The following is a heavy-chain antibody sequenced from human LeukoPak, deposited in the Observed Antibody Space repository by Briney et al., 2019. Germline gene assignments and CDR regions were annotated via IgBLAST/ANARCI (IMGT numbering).Heavy chain of an antibody. D-gene: IGHD3-9*01. CDR3: AGGPYDILTGYPSSFDY. CDR2: IYYSGST. CDR1: GGSISSSSYY. Sequence: SETLSLTCTVSGGSISSSSYYWGWIRQPPGKGLEWFGSIYYSGSTYYNPSLKSRVTISVDTSKNQFSLKLSSVTAADTAVYYCAGGPYDILTGYPSSFDYWGQGTLVTVSS. V-gene: IGHV4-39*01. J-gene: IGHJ4*02.